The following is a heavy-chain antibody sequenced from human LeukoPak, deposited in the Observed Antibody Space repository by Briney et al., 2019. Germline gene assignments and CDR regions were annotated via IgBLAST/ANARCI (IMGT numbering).Heavy chain of an antibody. J-gene: IGHJ5*02. CDR1: GFIFSGSA. Sequence: GGSLRLSCAASGFIFSGSAMHWVRQASGKGLEWVGRIRSKANSYATAYAASVKGRFTISRDDSKNTAYLQMNSLKTEDTAVYYCARSDSYAWFDPWGQGTLVTVSS. CDR3: ARSDSYAWFDP. D-gene: IGHD2-15*01. CDR2: IRSKANSYAT. V-gene: IGHV3-73*01.